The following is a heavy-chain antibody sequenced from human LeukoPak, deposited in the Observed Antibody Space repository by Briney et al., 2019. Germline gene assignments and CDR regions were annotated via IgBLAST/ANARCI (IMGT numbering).Heavy chain of an antibody. Sequence: PSETLSLTCTVSGGSISSYYWRWIRQPPGKGLEWIACIHYSGSTSSNPSLKSRVTISADTSKNQFSLKLTSVTVAHTAMYFCAAGYSSNWPYAFNIWGQGTMVTVSS. V-gene: IGHV4-59*08. CDR3: AAGYSSNWPYAFNI. D-gene: IGHD6-13*01. CDR2: IHYSGST. CDR1: GGSISSYY. J-gene: IGHJ3*02.